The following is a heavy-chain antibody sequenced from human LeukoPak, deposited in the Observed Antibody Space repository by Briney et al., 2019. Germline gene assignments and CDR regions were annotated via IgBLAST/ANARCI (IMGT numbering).Heavy chain of an antibody. J-gene: IGHJ6*03. CDR3: AREAGPIYFYYMDV. V-gene: IGHV4-61*02. Sequence: SETLSLTCTVSGDSISSGDYYWSWIRQPAGKGLEWIGRISSSGSTNYNPSLKSRVTISVDTSKNQFSLKLSSVTAADTAVYYCAREAGPIYFYYMDVWGKGTTVTVSS. CDR1: GDSISSGDYY. CDR2: ISSSGST.